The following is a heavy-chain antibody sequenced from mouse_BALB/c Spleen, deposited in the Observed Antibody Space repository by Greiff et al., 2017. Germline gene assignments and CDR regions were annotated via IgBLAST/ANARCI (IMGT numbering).Heavy chain of an antibody. D-gene: IGHD1-1*01. J-gene: IGHJ3*01. CDR1: GFSLTSYG. CDR2: IWGGGST. CDR3: ARNVLTGGFAY. Sequence: QVHVKQSGPGLVQPSQSLSITCTVSGFSLTSYGVHWVRQSPGKGLEWLGVIWGGGSTDYNAAFISRLSISKDNSKSQVFFKMNSLQADDTAIYYCARNVLTGGFAYWGQGTLVTVSA. V-gene: IGHV2-4-1*01.